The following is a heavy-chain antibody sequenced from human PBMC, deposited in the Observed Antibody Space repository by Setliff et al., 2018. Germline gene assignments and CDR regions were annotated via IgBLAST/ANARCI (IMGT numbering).Heavy chain of an antibody. CDR2: INGGNGNT. V-gene: IGHV1-3*01. D-gene: IGHD3-22*01. J-gene: IGHJ4*02. CDR3: ARVAPHYYDSSGPSFDY. CDR1: GYSFSTYA. Sequence: AASVKVSCKASGYSFSTYAMHWVRQAPGQRLEWMGWINGGNGNTKYSQKFKGRITITRDTSASTAYMELSSLRSEDTAVYYCARVAPHYYDSSGPSFDYWGQGTLVTVSS.